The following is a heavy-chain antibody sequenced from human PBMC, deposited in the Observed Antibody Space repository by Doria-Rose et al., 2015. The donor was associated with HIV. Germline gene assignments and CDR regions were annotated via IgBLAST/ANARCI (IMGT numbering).Heavy chain of an antibody. CDR2: IFSDDDR. CDR1: GGSLSSPGMG. D-gene: IGHD6-13*01. CDR3: ARIKSSRWYHKYYLDF. V-gene: IGHV2-26*01. Sequence: ESGPVLVKPTETLTLTCTVSGGSLSSPGMGVSWIRQPPGKALEWLANIFSDDDRSYKTSLKSRLTISRGTSKSQVVLTMTDMDPVDTATYYCARIKSSRWYHKYYLDFWGQGTLVIVSA. J-gene: IGHJ4*02.